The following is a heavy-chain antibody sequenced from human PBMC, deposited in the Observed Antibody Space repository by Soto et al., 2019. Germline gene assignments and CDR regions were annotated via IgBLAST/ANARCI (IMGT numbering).Heavy chain of an antibody. CDR1: GFTFSSYG. Sequence: PGGSLRLSCAASGFTFSSYGMHWVRQAPGKGLEWVAVISYDGSNKYYADSVKGRFTISRDNYKNTLYLQMHSLRAEDTAVYYCSKDWASTVLRSVLDYWGQGTLVTVSS. CDR2: ISYDGSNK. V-gene: IGHV3-30*18. CDR3: SKDWASTVLRSVLDY. J-gene: IGHJ4*02. D-gene: IGHD1-1*01.